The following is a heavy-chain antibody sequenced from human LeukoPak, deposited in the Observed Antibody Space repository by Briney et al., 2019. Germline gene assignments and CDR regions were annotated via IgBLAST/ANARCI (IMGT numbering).Heavy chain of an antibody. J-gene: IGHJ3*02. CDR3: ARGGYYDRAFDI. CDR1: GFTFSSYW. D-gene: IGHD3-3*01. CDR2: IYSGGST. V-gene: IGHV3-53*01. Sequence: PGGSLRLSCAASGFTFSSYWMSWVRQAPGKGLEWVSVIYSGGSTYYADSVKGRFTISRDNSKNTLYLQMNSLRAEDTAVYYCARGGYYDRAFDIWGQGTMVTVSS.